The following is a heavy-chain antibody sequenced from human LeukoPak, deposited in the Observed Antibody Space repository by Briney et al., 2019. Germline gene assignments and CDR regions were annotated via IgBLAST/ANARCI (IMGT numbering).Heavy chain of an antibody. CDR3: ARDLYGSGSIPDY. J-gene: IGHJ4*02. D-gene: IGHD3-10*01. CDR2: IDKAGGST. CDR1: GFTFSGYW. V-gene: IGHV3-74*01. Sequence: GGSLRLSCAASGFTFSGYWRHWVRQAPGKGLVWVSRIDKAGGSTSYADSVKGRFTGSRDNEKNTLYLQMNSLRAEDTAVYYCARDLYGSGSIPDYWGQGTLVTVSS.